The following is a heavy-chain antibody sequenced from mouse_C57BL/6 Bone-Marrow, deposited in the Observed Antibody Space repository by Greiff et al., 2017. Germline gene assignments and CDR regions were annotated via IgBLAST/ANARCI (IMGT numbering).Heavy chain of an antibody. J-gene: IGHJ2*01. Sequence: QVQLQQSGAELVKPGASVKLSCKASGYTFTSYWMQWVKQRPGQGLEWIGEIDPSDSYTNYNQKFKGKATLTVDTSSSTASLQLSSLTSEDSAVYYCSRKAGNFLYYFDYCGQGTTLTVSS. CDR1: GYTFTSYW. V-gene: IGHV1-50*01. CDR3: SRKAGNFLYYFDY. CDR2: IDPSDSYT. D-gene: IGHD2-1*01.